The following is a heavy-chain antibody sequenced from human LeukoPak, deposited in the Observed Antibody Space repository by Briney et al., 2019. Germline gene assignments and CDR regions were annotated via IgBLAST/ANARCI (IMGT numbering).Heavy chain of an antibody. J-gene: IGHJ3*02. D-gene: IGHD2-15*01. CDR3: ARVFCSGGSCYVSAFDI. CDR1: GYTFTGYY. Sequence: ASVKVSCKAAGYTFTGYYMHGVRQAPGQGLGWMGGINANGGGTNFAQQIKGRVTMTRDTSISTAYMELSRLRSEDTAVYYCARVFCSGGSCYVSAFDIRGQGTMVSVCS. CDR2: INANGGGT. V-gene: IGHV1-2*02.